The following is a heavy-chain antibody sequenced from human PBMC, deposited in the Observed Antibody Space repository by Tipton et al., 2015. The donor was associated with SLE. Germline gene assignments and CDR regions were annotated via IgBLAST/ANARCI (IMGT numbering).Heavy chain of an antibody. Sequence: TLSLTCTVSGGSISSHYWSWIRQPPGKGLEWIGYIYYSGSTNYNPSLKSRVTISVDTSKNQFSLKLSSVTAADTAVYYCARDLRGPRDYYGMDVWGQGTKVTVSS. V-gene: IGHV4-59*11. CDR2: IYYSGST. CDR3: ARDLRGPRDYYGMDV. CDR1: GGSISSHY. J-gene: IGHJ6*02. D-gene: IGHD3-10*01.